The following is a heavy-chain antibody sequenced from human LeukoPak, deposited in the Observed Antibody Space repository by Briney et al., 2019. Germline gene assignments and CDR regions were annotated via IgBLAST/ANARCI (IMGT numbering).Heavy chain of an antibody. Sequence: SQTLSLTCTVSGGSISSGGYYWNWIRQHPGKGLEWIGYIYYGGSTYYNPSLKSRLTISVDAPKNQVSLKLSSVTAADTAVYYCARSHCGSTGCPPDYWGQGTLVTVSS. V-gene: IGHV4-31*03. CDR1: GGSISSGGYY. J-gene: IGHJ4*02. CDR3: ARSHCGSTGCPPDY. CDR2: IYYGGST. D-gene: IGHD2-2*01.